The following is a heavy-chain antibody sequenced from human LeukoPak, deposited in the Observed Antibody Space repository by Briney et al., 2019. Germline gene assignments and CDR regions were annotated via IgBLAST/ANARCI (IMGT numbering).Heavy chain of an antibody. D-gene: IGHD1-1*01. V-gene: IGHV4-39*01. J-gene: IGHJ5*02. CDR1: GGSIGSGYS. CDR2: IYFSGTT. CDR3: VRHLGANTWMGNWFDP. Sequence: PSETLSLTCTVSGGSIGSGYSWGWIRQPPGKGLAWIGSIYFSGTTYYNPSLKSRVTISVDTSRNQFSLKLNSVTAADTAIYYCVRHLGANTWMGNWFDPWGQGTLVTVSS.